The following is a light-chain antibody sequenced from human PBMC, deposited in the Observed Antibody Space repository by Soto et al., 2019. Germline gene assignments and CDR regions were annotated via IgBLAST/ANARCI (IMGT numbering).Light chain of an antibody. CDR2: EVN. CDR1: SSDVGGYNY. V-gene: IGLV2-14*03. Sequence: QSALTQPASVSGSPGQSITISCTGTSSDVGGYNYVSWYQQHPGKVPKLIMFEVNNRPSGVSDRFSGSRSANTASLTISGLQAQDEADYYCSSYSSNNILSYVFGTGTKLTVL. J-gene: IGLJ1*01. CDR3: SSYSSNNILSYV.